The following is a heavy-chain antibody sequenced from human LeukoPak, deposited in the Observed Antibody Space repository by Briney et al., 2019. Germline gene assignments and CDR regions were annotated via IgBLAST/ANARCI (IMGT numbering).Heavy chain of an antibody. CDR3: AKDRGSGSGSYTWGIFDC. CDR2: ISGSGGST. D-gene: IGHD3-10*01. J-gene: IGHJ4*02. V-gene: IGHV3-23*01. Sequence: GGSLRLSCAACGFTFSSYAMSWVRQAPGKGLEWVSGISGSGGSTVYADSVRGRFTISRDNSKNTLYLQMNILRAEDTAVYYCAKDRGSGSGSYTWGIFDCWGQGTLVTVSS. CDR1: GFTFSSYA.